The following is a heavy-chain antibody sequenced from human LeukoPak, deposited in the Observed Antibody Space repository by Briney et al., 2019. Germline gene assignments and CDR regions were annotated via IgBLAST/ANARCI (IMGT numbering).Heavy chain of an antibody. CDR1: GFTFSNYW. Sequence: GGSLRLSCAASGFTFSNYWMHWVRQAPGKGLVWVSCIHSDGSSTTSADSVKGRFTISRDNAENTLYLQMNSLRAEDTAVYFCARGNAHAFDIWGQGTMVTVSS. D-gene: IGHD1-1*01. V-gene: IGHV3-74*01. CDR2: IHSDGSST. CDR3: ARGNAHAFDI. J-gene: IGHJ3*02.